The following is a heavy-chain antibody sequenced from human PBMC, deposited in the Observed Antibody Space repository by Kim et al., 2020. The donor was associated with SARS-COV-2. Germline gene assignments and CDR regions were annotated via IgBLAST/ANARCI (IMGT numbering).Heavy chain of an antibody. CDR3: ARGRSYYGSGSYYGY. CDR2: INHSGST. J-gene: IGHJ4*02. D-gene: IGHD3-10*01. Sequence: SETLSLTCAVYGGSFSGYYWSWIRQPPGKGLEWIGEINHSGSTNYNPSLKSRVTISVDTSKNQFSLKLSSVTAADTAVYYCARGRSYYGSGSYYGYWGQGTLVTVSS. CDR1: GGSFSGYY. V-gene: IGHV4-34*01.